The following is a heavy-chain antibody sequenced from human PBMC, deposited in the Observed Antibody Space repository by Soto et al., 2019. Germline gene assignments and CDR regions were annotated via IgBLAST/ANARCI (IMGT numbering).Heavy chain of an antibody. CDR1: GFTFSSYD. D-gene: IGHD5-12*01. CDR2: IGTAGDT. Sequence: EVQLVESGGGLVQPGGSLRLSCAASGFTFSSYDMHWVRQAAGKGLEWVSAIGTAGDTYYPGSMKGRFTISRENAKNSLYLQMNSRRAGDTAVYYCARDAREVATMGSYYYYFYMDVWGKGTTVTVSS. V-gene: IGHV3-13*01. CDR3: ARDAREVATMGSYYYYFYMDV. J-gene: IGHJ6*03.